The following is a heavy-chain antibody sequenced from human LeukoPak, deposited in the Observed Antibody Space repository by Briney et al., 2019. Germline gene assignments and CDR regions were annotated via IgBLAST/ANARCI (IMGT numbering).Heavy chain of an antibody. J-gene: IGHJ4*02. CDR2: IYYSGST. V-gene: IGHV4-59*08. CDR3: ARIPLFYYFDY. D-gene: IGHD3-9*01. CDR1: GGSISSYY. Sequence: SETLSLTCTVSGGSISSYYWSWIRQPPGKGLEWIGYIYYSGSTDYNPSLKSRVTISLDTSKNQFSLKPSSVTAADTAVYYCARIPLFYYFDYWGQGTLVTVSS.